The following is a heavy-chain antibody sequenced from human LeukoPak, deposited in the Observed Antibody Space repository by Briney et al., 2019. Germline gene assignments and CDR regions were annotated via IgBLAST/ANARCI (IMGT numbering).Heavy chain of an antibody. CDR2: IYYSGST. V-gene: IGHV4-39*01. CDR1: GGSISSSSYY. CDR3: ARPGYYYDSSGYYYTQH. D-gene: IGHD3-22*01. Sequence: PSETLSLTCAVSGGSISSSSYYWGWIRQPPGKELEWIGSIYYSGSTYYNPSLKSRVTISVDTSKNQFSLKLSSVTAADTAGYYCARPGYYYDSSGYYYTQHWGQGTLVTVSS. J-gene: IGHJ1*01.